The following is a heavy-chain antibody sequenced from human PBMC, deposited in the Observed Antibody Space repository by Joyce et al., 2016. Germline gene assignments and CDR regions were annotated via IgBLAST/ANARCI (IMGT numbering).Heavy chain of an antibody. CDR1: GFSLTTDGMC. J-gene: IGHJ2*01. CDR2: IDCEGDE. CDR3: TRLGGPHGDYWYFDL. D-gene: IGHD4-17*01. V-gene: IGHV2-70*13. Sequence: QVTLRESGTALVKPSQTLTLTCTFSGFSLTTDGMCVSWIRQPPGKALEWLALIDCEGDEYFSTSLKTRLKISKDTSRNQVVLTMTNVDPVDTATDYCTRLGGPHGDYWYFDLWGRGTLVTVSS.